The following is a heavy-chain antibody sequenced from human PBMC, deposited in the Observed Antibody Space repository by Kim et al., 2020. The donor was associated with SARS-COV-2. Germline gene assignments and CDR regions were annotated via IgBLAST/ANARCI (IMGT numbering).Heavy chain of an antibody. V-gene: IGHV3-33*01. J-gene: IGHJ4*02. Sequence: GGSLRLSCAASGFTFSSYGMHWVRQAPGKGLEWVAVIWYDGSNKYYADSVKGRFTISRDNSKNTLYLQMNSLRAEDTAVYYCARGLGYSSSSRGLYLDYWGPGNPGHRLL. CDR2: IWYDGSNK. D-gene: IGHD6-6*01. CDR3: ARGLGYSSSSRGLYLDY. CDR1: GFTFSSYG.